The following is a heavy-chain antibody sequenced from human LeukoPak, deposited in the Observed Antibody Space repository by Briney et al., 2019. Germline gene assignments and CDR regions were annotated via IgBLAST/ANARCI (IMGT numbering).Heavy chain of an antibody. CDR2: IYTSGST. CDR3: ARGLGYCSGGSCVFVNNWFDP. CDR1: GGSISSGSYY. J-gene: IGHJ5*02. D-gene: IGHD2-15*01. V-gene: IGHV4-61*02. Sequence: SQTLSLTCTVSGGSISSGSYYWSWIRQPAGKGLEWIGRIYTSGSTNYNPSLKSRVTISVDTSKNQSSLKLSSVTAADTAVYYCARGLGYCSGGSCVFVNNWFDPWGQGTLVTVSS.